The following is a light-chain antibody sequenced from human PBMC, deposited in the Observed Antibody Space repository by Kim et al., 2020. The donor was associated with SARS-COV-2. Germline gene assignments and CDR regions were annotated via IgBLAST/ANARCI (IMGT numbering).Light chain of an antibody. V-gene: IGKV3-20*01. J-gene: IGKJ1*01. CDR1: PSISNNY. Sequence: PGNRATLSGRASPSISNNYLAWYQQRPGQAPRLLIYGATSRATGIPDRFSGSGSGTDFTLTISRLEPEDFALYYCQQYRNSTRTFGQGTKVDIK. CDR3: QQYRNSTRT. CDR2: GAT.